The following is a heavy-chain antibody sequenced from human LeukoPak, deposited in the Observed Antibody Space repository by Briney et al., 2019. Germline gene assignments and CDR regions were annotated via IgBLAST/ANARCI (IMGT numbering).Heavy chain of an antibody. CDR2: INHSGST. Sequence: SETLSLTCAVYGGSFSGYYWSWIRQPPGKGLEWIGEINHSGSTNYNPSLKSRVTIPVDTSKNQFSLKLSSVTAADTAVYYCAREVVRGVIIPINYFDYWGQGTLVTVSS. CDR3: AREVVRGVIIPINYFDY. V-gene: IGHV4-34*01. CDR1: GGSFSGYY. J-gene: IGHJ4*02. D-gene: IGHD3-10*01.